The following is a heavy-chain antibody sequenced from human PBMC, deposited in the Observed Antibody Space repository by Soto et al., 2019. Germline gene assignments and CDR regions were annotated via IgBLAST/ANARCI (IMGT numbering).Heavy chain of an antibody. CDR1: GFTFSSYG. CDR2: IWYDGSNK. V-gene: IGHV3-33*01. J-gene: IGHJ6*03. D-gene: IGHD4-4*01. CDR3: ARDPAVTYYYYYMDV. Sequence: GGSLRLSCAASGFTFSSYGMHWVRQAPGKGLEWVAVIWYDGSNKYYVDSVKGRFTISRDNSKNTLYLQMNSLRAEDTAVYYCARDPAVTYYYYYMDVWGKGTTVTVSS.